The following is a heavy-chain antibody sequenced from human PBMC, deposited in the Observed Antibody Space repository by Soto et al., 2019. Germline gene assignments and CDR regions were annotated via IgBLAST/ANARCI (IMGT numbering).Heavy chain of an antibody. V-gene: IGHV1-69*13. CDR1: GGTFSSYA. J-gene: IGHJ5*02. Sequence: SVKVSCKASGGTFSSYAISWVRQAPGQGLEWMGGIIPIFGTANYAQKFQGRVTITADESTSTAYMELSSLRSEDTAVYYCARDLTTSIPEGVWFDPWGQEPLFTVSS. CDR3: ARDLTTSIPEGVWFDP. CDR2: IIPIFGTA. D-gene: IGHD3-10*01.